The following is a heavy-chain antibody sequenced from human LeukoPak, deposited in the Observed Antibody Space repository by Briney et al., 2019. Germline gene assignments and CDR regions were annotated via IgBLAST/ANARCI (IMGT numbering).Heavy chain of an antibody. V-gene: IGHV1-46*03. J-gene: IGHJ3*02. Sequence: ASVKVSCKASGYTFTSYYMHWVRQAPGQGREWMGIINTSGGSTSYAQKFQGRVTMTRDTSTSTVYMELSSLRSEDTAVYYCARAPVRRYDILTGYFRAFDIWGQGTMVTVSS. CDR2: INTSGGST. D-gene: IGHD3-9*01. CDR3: ARAPVRRYDILTGYFRAFDI. CDR1: GYTFTSYY.